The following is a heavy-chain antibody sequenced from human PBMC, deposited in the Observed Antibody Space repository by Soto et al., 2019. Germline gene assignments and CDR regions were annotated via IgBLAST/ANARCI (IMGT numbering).Heavy chain of an antibody. J-gene: IGHJ6*02. D-gene: IGHD2-21*01. Sequence: SETLSLTCAVSGGSISSGGYSWSWIRQPPGKGLEWIGYMYHSGSTYYNPSLKSRVTISIDRSKNQFSLKLSSVTAADTAVYYCARHSGPYYYYPMDVWGQGTTVTVSS. CDR3: ARHSGPYYYYPMDV. CDR2: MYHSGST. CDR1: GGSISSGGYS. V-gene: IGHV4-30-2*01.